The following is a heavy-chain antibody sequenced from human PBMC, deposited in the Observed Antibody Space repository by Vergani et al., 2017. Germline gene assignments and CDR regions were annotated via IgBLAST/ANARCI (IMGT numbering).Heavy chain of an antibody. CDR2: ISGSGVSA. J-gene: IGHJ4*02. Sequence: EVQLLESGGGLVQPGGSLRLTCAASEFTFSNYAMNWVRQAPGKGLECVSGISGSGVSAYNTDSVKGRFTISRDNSKNMLFLQMNNLRTEDTAIYYCAKQYFVSGNYLFDYWGQGTLVTVSS. V-gene: IGHV3-23*01. CDR3: AKQYFVSGNYLFDY. D-gene: IGHD3-10*01. CDR1: EFTFSNYA.